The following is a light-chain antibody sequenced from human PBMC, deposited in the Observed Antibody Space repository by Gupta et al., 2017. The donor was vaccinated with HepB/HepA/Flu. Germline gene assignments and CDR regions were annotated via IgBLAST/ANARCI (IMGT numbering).Light chain of an antibody. CDR2: AAS. CDR3: QQLESYPLT. Sequence: DIQLTQSPSFLSASVGDRVTITCRASQGISSYLAWYQQEPGKAPKLLIYAASTLQSGVPSRCSGSGSGTEFTLTISSLQPADFSTYYCQQLESYPLTFGQGTRLEIK. CDR1: QGISSY. V-gene: IGKV1-9*01. J-gene: IGKJ5*01.